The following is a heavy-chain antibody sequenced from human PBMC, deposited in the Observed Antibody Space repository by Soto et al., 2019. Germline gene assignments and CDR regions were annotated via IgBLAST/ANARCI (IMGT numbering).Heavy chain of an antibody. D-gene: IGHD6-19*01. V-gene: IGHV4-4*02. Sequence: PSETLSLTCAVSGGSISSSNWWSWVRQPPGKGLEWIGEIYHSGSTNYNPSLKSRVTISVDKSKNQFSLKLSSVTAADTAVYYCARDKQWLVVGYYYGMDVWGQGTTVTVSS. CDR2: IYHSGST. CDR1: GGSISSSNW. CDR3: ARDKQWLVVGYYYGMDV. J-gene: IGHJ6*02.